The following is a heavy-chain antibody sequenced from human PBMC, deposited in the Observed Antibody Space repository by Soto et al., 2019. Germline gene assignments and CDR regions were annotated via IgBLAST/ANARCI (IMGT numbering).Heavy chain of an antibody. CDR2: IIPVFQTA. D-gene: IGHD3-22*01. Sequence: SVKVSCKASGGLFSSYPISWVRQVPGQGLEWMGGIIPVFQTAYYTQRFQGRVTITADEPTNTAYMELSSLRSEDTAIYYCARGGSGYTWFNEFWGQGTQVTVSS. CDR1: GGLFSSYP. V-gene: IGHV1-69*13. J-gene: IGHJ4*02. CDR3: ARGGSGYTWFNEF.